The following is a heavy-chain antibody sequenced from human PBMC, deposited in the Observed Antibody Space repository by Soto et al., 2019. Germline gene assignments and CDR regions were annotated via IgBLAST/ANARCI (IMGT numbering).Heavy chain of an antibody. CDR3: ARTSGYYLSDY. J-gene: IGHJ4*02. Sequence: QVQLVQSGAEVKKPGASVKVSCKASGYTFTSYAMHWLRQAPGQRREWMGWINAGNGNTKYSQKFQGRVTITSDTSASTAYMELSSLRSEDPAAYYCARTSGYYLSDYWGQGTLVTVSS. CDR2: INAGNGNT. CDR1: GYTFTSYA. D-gene: IGHD3-22*01. V-gene: IGHV1-3*01.